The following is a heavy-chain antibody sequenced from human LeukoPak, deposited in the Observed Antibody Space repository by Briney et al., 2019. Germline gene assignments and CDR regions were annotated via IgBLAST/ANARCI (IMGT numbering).Heavy chain of an antibody. CDR1: GFTFSSYA. CDR3: ARDPYPYYYDSSGQFDY. Sequence: PGGSLRLSCAASGFTFSSYAMHWVRQAPGKGLEWVAVISYDGSNKYYADSVKGRFTISRDNSKNTLYLQMNSLRAEDTAVYYCARDPYPYYYDSSGQFDYWGQGTLVTVSS. CDR2: ISYDGSNK. J-gene: IGHJ4*02. V-gene: IGHV3-30-3*01. D-gene: IGHD3-22*01.